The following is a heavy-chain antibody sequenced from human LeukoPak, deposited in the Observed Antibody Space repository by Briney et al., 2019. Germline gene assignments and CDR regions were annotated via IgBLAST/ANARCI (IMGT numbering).Heavy chain of an antibody. Sequence: EGSLRLSCAASGSTFSSYWMHWVRQAPGKGLVWVSRINSDGSSTSYADSVKGRFTISRDNAKNTLYLQMDSLRAEDTAVYYCARELITMVRGVDYYYGMDVWGQGTTVTVSS. J-gene: IGHJ6*02. CDR1: GSTFSSYW. V-gene: IGHV3-74*01. CDR3: ARELITMVRGVDYYYGMDV. CDR2: INSDGSST. D-gene: IGHD3-10*01.